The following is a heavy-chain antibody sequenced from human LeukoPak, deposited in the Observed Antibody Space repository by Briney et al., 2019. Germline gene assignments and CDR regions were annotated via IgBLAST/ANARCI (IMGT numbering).Heavy chain of an antibody. CDR1: GGSISSSSYY. V-gene: IGHV4-39*01. D-gene: IGHD3-22*01. CDR2: IYYSGST. J-gene: IGHJ4*02. CDR3: ARFTYYYDSSGSDFDY. Sequence: SETLSLTCTVSGGSISSSSYYWGWIRQPPGKGLEWIGSIYYSGSTYYNPSLKSRVTISVDTSKNQFSLKLSSVTAADTAVYYCARFTYYYDSSGSDFDYWGQGTLVTVSS.